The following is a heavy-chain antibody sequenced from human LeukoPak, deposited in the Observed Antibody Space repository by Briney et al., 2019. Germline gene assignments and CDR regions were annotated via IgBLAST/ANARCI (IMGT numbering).Heavy chain of an antibody. J-gene: IGHJ3*02. V-gene: IGHV4-59*01. CDR1: GGSISSYY. CDR2: TYYSGST. Sequence: SETLSLTCTVSGGSISSYYWSWIRQPPGKGLEWIGYTYYSGSTNYNPSLKSRVTISVDTSKNQFSLKLSSVTAADTAVYYCARCTTPDDDAFDIWGQGTMVTVSS. CDR3: ARCTTPDDDAFDI. D-gene: IGHD1-1*01.